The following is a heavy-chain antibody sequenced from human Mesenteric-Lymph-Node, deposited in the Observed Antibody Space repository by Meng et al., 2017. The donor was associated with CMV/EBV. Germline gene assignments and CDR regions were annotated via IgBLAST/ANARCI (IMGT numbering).Heavy chain of an antibody. CDR3: SRENFYDAYGQYSGFDS. CDR2: IYSGGST. CDR1: GFTVSSNY. V-gene: IGHV3-66*01. D-gene: IGHD3-22*01. J-gene: IGHJ4*02. Sequence: SGFTVSSNYMSWVRQAPGKGLEWVSVIYSGGSTYYADSVKGRFTISRDNSKNTLYLQMNGLGAEDTAIYYCSRENFYDAYGQYSGFDSWGQGTLVTVSS.